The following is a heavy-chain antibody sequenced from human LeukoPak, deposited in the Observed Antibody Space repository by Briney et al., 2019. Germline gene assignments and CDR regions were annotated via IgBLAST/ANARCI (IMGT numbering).Heavy chain of an antibody. J-gene: IGHJ4*02. Sequence: PGGSLRLSCAASGXTFTTYWMSWVRQAPGKGLEWVAKISPDGSEKYYVDSVKGRFTISRDNAKNSLDLQMSSLRADDTAVYYCARGGSSRFDQWGQGTLVTVSS. CDR2: ISPDGSEK. CDR1: GXTFTTYW. CDR3: ARGGSSRFDQ. V-gene: IGHV3-7*04. D-gene: IGHD6-13*01.